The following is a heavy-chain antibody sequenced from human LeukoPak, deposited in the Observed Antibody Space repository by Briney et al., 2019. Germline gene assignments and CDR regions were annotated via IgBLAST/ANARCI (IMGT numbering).Heavy chain of an antibody. CDR3: ARDLSDLDYVYVWGSYRYTEVDY. J-gene: IGHJ4*02. V-gene: IGHV1-18*01. D-gene: IGHD3-16*02. CDR1: GYTFTSYG. Sequence: ASVKVSCKASGYTFTSYGISWVRQAPGQGLEWMGWISAYNGNTNYAQKLQGRVTMTTDTSTSTAYMELRSLRSDDTAVYYCARDLSDLDYVYVWGSYRYTEVDYWGQGTLVTVSS. CDR2: ISAYNGNT.